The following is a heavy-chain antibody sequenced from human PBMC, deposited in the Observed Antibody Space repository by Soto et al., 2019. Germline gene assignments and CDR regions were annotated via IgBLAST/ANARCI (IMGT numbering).Heavy chain of an antibody. D-gene: IGHD3-22*01. CDR1: GFTFTSSA. CDR3: AAESTYYYDSSGPLSLDY. Sequence: SVKVSCKASGFTFTSSAVQWVRQARGQRLEWIGWIVVGSGNTNYAQKFQERVTITRDMSTSTAYMELSSLRSEGTAVYYCAAESTYYYDSSGPLSLDYWGQGTLVTVSS. V-gene: IGHV1-58*01. J-gene: IGHJ4*02. CDR2: IVVGSGNT.